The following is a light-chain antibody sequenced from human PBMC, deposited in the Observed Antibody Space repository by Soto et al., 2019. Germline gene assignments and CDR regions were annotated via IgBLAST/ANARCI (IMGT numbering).Light chain of an antibody. J-gene: IGLJ2*01. CDR2: VFD. CDR1: GGSIASNY. CDR3: QSYAGNNHVV. V-gene: IGLV6-57*04. Sequence: NFMLTQPHSVSESPGETVTISCTRTGGSIASNYVQWYQQRPGSAPSTVIYVFDQRPSGVPDRFSGSIDRSSNSASLTISGLKTEDEADYYCQSYAGNNHVVLGGGTKLTVL.